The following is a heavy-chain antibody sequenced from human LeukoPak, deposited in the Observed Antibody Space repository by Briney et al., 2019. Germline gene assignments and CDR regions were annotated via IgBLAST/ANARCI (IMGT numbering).Heavy chain of an antibody. CDR2: ISWSSATI. Sequence: GGSLRLSCVASGFTFDDYAIHWVRQAPGKGLEWVSGISWSSATIGYADSVKGRFTISRDNAKNSLYLQMNSLRAEDMALYYCARGGSRDSDIYYYYYMDVWGKGTTVTVSS. CDR1: GFTFDDYA. D-gene: IGHD3-10*01. CDR3: ARGGSRDSDIYYYYYMDV. J-gene: IGHJ6*03. V-gene: IGHV3-9*03.